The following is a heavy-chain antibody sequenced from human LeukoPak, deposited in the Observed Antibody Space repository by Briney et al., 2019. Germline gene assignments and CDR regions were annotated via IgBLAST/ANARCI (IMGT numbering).Heavy chain of an antibody. J-gene: IGHJ4*02. Sequence: GGSLRLSCAASGFTFSSYAMSWVRQAPGKGLEWASAISGSGGSTYYADSVKGRFTISRDNSKNTLYLQMNSLRAEDTAVYYCAKDPTMTTVTTHFDYWGQGTLVTVSS. CDR3: AKDPTMTTVTTHFDY. D-gene: IGHD4-17*01. V-gene: IGHV3-23*01. CDR1: GFTFSSYA. CDR2: ISGSGGST.